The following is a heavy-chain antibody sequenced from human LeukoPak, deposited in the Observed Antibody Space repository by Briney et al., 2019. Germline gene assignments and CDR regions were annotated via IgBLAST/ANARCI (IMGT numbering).Heavy chain of an antibody. CDR1: TFTVSSSY. CDR2: INSGGST. CDR3: ASGSGSYRTPYYYMDV. V-gene: IGHV3-53*01. J-gene: IGHJ6*03. Sequence: GQSLRLSCAVYTFTVSSSYMRCVSQAPRTRLVLVLDINSGGSTKYADFVKGRFIISRDNSKNTLYLQMNSLRAEDTAVYYCASGSGSYRTPYYYMDVWGTGTTVTVSS. D-gene: IGHD3-10*01.